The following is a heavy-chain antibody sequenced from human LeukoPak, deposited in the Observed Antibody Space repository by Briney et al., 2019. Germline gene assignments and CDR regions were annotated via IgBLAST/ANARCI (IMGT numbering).Heavy chain of an antibody. CDR2: INPNSGGT. V-gene: IGHV1-2*02. CDR1: GYTFIDYY. J-gene: IGHJ6*03. CDR3: ARGCQYQLLIFLYYYMDV. D-gene: IGHD2-2*01. Sequence: ASVKVSCKASGYTFIDYYIHWVRQAPGQGLEWMGWINPNSGGTNYAQKFQGRVTMTRDTSISTAYMELSRLRSDDTAVYYCARGCQYQLLIFLYYYMDVWGKGTTVTISS.